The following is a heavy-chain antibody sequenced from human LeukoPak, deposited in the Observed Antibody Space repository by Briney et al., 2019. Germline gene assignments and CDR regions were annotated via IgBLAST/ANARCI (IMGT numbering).Heavy chain of an antibody. CDR2: IKQDGSEK. J-gene: IGHJ4*02. V-gene: IGHV3-7*01. CDR1: GFTFSSYA. D-gene: IGHD1-14*01. CDR3: ARGLYNRNY. Sequence: PGGSLRLSCAASGFTFSSYAMSWVCQAPGKGLESVANIKQDGSEKYYVDSVKGRFTISRDNAKNSLYLQMNSLRAEDTAVYYCARGLYNRNYWGQGTLVTVSS.